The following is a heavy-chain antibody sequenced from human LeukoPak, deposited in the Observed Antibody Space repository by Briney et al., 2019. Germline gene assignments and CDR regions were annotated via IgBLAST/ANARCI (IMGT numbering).Heavy chain of an antibody. D-gene: IGHD6-19*01. CDR3: ARFRAVAGTFDY. V-gene: IGHV3-30-3*01. CDR2: ISYDGSNK. Sequence: GRSLRLSCAASGFTFSSYAMHWVRQAPGKGLEWVAVISYDGSNKYYADSVKGRFTISRDSSKNTLYLQMNSLRAEDTAVYYCARFRAVAGTFDYWGQGTLVTVSS. J-gene: IGHJ4*02. CDR1: GFTFSSYA.